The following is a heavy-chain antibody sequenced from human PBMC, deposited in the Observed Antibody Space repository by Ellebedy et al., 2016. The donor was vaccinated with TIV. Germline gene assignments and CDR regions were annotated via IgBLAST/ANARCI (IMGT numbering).Heavy chain of an antibody. CDR1: GFIFSSYW. J-gene: IGHJ4*02. D-gene: IGHD2-2*01. CDR2: ISDSGGNT. CDR3: AKKKYGEVPLPFDY. Sequence: PGGSLRLSCAASGFIFSSYWMHWVRQAPGKGLEWVSTISDSGGNTHFPDSVKGRFTISRDNSRNTVYLQMNNLRAEDTAVYYCAKKKYGEVPLPFDYWGQGTLVTVSS. V-gene: IGHV3-23*01.